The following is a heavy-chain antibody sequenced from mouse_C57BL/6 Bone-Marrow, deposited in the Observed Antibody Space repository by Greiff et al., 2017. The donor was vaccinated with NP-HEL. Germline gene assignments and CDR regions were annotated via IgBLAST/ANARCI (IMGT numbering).Heavy chain of an antibody. V-gene: IGHV1-39*01. J-gene: IGHJ4*01. CDR3: AREGRLPPPMDY. CDR1: GYSFTDYN. CDR2: INPNYGTT. D-gene: IGHD2-2*01. Sequence: VHVKQSGPELVKPGASVKISCKASGYSFTDYNMNWVKQSNGKSLEWIGVINPNYGTTSYNQKFKGKATLTVDQSSSTAYMQLNSLTSEDSAVYYCAREGRLPPPMDYWGQGTSVTVSS.